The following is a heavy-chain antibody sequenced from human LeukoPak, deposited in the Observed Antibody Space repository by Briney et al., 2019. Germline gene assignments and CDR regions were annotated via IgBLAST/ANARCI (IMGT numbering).Heavy chain of an antibody. CDR1: GFTFSSYW. V-gene: IGHV3-7*01. CDR3: ARDQESSGWGY. J-gene: IGHJ4*02. D-gene: IGHD1-26*01. CDR2: INQDGSEK. Sequence: PGGSLRLSCAASGFTFSSYWMSWVRQAPGKGLEWVANINQDGSEKHYVDSVRGRFTISRDNAKNSLYLQMNSLRAEDTAVYYCARDQESSGWGYWSQGTLVSVSS.